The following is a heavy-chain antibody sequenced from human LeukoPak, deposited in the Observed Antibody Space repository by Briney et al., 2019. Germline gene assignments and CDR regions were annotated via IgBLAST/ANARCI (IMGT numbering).Heavy chain of an antibody. CDR3: TREARVGNWFDP. Sequence: GASVKVSCRASGYTFTDYYIHWVRQAPGLGLEWMGWINPDNGGTNYAQKFQGRVTMTRDTSIRTVYMDLSRLRSDDTAVFYCTREARVGNWFDPWGQGTQVTVSS. V-gene: IGHV1-2*02. J-gene: IGHJ5*02. CDR1: GYTFTDYY. CDR2: INPDNGGT. D-gene: IGHD2-2*01.